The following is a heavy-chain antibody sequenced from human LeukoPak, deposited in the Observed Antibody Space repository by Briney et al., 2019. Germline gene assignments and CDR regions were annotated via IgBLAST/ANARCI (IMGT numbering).Heavy chain of an antibody. CDR1: GFTFRSYA. CDR2: ISGSGSAT. J-gene: IGHJ4*02. CDR3: AKDRVCSGGSCYFDY. Sequence: GGSLRLSCAASGFTFRSYAMNWVRQAPGKGLEWVSAISGSGSATYYADSVKGRFTISRDNSKNTLYLQMNSLRAEDTAVYYCAKDRVCSGGSCYFDYWGQGTLVTVSS. D-gene: IGHD2-15*01. V-gene: IGHV3-23*01.